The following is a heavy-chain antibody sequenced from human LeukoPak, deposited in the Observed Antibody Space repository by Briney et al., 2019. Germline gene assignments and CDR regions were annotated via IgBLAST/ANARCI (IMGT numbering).Heavy chain of an antibody. CDR3: AREKGGYGGYHSIGIDY. D-gene: IGHD5-12*01. J-gene: IGHJ4*02. V-gene: IGHV4-34*01. CDR2: INHSGST. Sequence: SETLSLTCAVCGGSFSGYYWSWIRQPPGKGLEWIGEINHSGSTNYNPSLKSRVTISVDTSKNQFSLKVSSVTAADTAVYYCAREKGGYGGYHSIGIDYWGQGTLVTVSS. CDR1: GGSFSGYY.